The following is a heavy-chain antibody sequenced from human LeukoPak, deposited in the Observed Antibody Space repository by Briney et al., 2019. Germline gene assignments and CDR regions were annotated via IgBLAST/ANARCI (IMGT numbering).Heavy chain of an antibody. CDR1: GGTFSSYA. J-gene: IGHJ5*02. V-gene: IGHV1-46*01. CDR2: INPSGGST. D-gene: IGHD1-26*01. CDR3: ARDFSGYNWFDP. Sequence: ASVKVSCKASGGTFSSYAISWVRQAPGQGLEWMGIINPSGGSTSYAQKFQGRVTMTRDMSTSTVYMELSSPRSEDTAVYYCARDFSGYNWFDPWGQGTLVTVSS.